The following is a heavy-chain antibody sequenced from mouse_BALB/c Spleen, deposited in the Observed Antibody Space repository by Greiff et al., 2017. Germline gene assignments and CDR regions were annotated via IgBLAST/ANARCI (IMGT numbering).Heavy chain of an antibody. CDR2: IWAGGST. CDR3: ARDDYRDWFAY. J-gene: IGHJ3*01. V-gene: IGHV2-9*02. Sequence: QVQLQQSGPGLVAPSQSLSITCTVSGFSLTSYGVHWVRQPPGKGLEWLGVIWAGGSTNYNSALMSRLSISKDNSKSQVFLKMNSLQTDDTAMYCCARDDYRDWFAYWGQGTLVTVSA. CDR1: GFSLTSYG. D-gene: IGHD2-12*01.